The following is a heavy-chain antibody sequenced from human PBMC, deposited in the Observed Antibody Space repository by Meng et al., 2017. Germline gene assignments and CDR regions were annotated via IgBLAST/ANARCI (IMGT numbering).Heavy chain of an antibody. Sequence: SETLSLTCTVSGGSISSYYWSWIRQPAGKGLEWIGRIYTSGSTNYNPSLESRVTMSLDTSKNQFSLKLSSVTAADTAVYYCARDIAVKYYYGSGSYSDYYAMDVWGQGTTVTVSS. CDR3: ARDIAVKYYYGSGSYSDYYAMDV. J-gene: IGHJ6*02. D-gene: IGHD3-10*01. V-gene: IGHV4-4*07. CDR2: IYTSGST. CDR1: GGSISSYY.